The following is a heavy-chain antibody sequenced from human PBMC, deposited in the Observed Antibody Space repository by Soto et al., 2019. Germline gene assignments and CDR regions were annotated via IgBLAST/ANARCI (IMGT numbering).Heavy chain of an antibody. J-gene: IGHJ4*02. D-gene: IGHD5-12*01. V-gene: IGHV3-30-3*01. CDR3: AREAGYNSVFDY. CDR1: GFTFSSYA. CDR2: ISYDGSNK. Sequence: GGSLRLSCAASGFTFSSYAMHWVRQAPGKGLEWVAVISYDGSNKYYADSVKGRFTISRDNSKNTLYLQMNSLRAEDTAVYYCAREAGYNSVFDYWGQGTLVTVSS.